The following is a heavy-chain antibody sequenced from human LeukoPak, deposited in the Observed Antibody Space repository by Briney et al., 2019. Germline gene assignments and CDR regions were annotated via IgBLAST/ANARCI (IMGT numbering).Heavy chain of an antibody. V-gene: IGHV4-30-4*01. J-gene: IGHJ4*02. D-gene: IGHD2-15*01. CDR2: IYYSGST. CDR1: GGSLSSGDYY. Sequence: SETLSPTCTVSGGSLSSGDYYWSWIRQPPGKGLEWIGYIYYSGSTYYNPSLKSRVTISVDTSKNQFSLKLSSVTAADTAVYYCARGGLLAFDYWGQGTLVTVSS. CDR3: ARGGLLAFDY.